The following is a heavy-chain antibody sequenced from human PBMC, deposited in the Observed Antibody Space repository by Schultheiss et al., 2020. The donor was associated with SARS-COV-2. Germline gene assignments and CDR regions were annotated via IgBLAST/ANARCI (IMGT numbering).Heavy chain of an antibody. V-gene: IGHV3-66*01. CDR2: IYSGGST. CDR3: ARDLYCSSTSCYGAGTDY. Sequence: GGSLRLSCAASGFTFSSYAMSWVRQAPGKGLEWVSVIYSGGSTYYADSVKGRFTISRHNSKNTLYLQMNSLRAEDTAVYYCARDLYCSSTSCYGAGTDYWGQGTLVTVSS. CDR1: GFTFSSYA. J-gene: IGHJ4*02. D-gene: IGHD2-2*01.